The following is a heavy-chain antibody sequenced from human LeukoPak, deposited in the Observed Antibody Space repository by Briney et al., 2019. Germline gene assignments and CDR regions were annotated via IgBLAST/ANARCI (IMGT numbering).Heavy chain of an antibody. Sequence: GGSLRLSCAASGFTFSSYGMSWVRQAPGKGLEWVSAISGSGVSTYYADSVKGRFTISRDNSKSTLYLQMNSLRAEDTAVYYCAREPYSGSWYWKDSWGQGTLVIVSS. V-gene: IGHV3-23*01. D-gene: IGHD6-13*01. J-gene: IGHJ4*02. CDR1: GFTFSSYG. CDR2: ISGSGVST. CDR3: AREPYSGSWYWKDS.